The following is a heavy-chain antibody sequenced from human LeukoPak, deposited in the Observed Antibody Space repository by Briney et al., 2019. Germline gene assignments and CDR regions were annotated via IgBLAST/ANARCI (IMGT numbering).Heavy chain of an antibody. CDR1: GGPISSYY. V-gene: IGHV4-59*01. J-gene: IGHJ4*02. CDR2: IYYSGTT. CDR3: ARGVYIAAAQYGY. D-gene: IGHD6-13*01. Sequence: KPSKTLSLTCTVSGGPISSYYWSWIRQPPGKGLEWIGYIYYSGTTNYNPSLKSRVTISVDTSKNQFSLKLSSVTAADTAVYYCARGVYIAAAQYGYWGQGTLVTVSS.